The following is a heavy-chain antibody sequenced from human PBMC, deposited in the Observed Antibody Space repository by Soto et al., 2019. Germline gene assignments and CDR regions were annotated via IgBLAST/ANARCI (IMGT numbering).Heavy chain of an antibody. V-gene: IGHV6-1*01. CDR3: TRLIGNSWLDS. CDR2: TYYRSKWEI. J-gene: IGHJ5*01. CDR1: GDSVSTNSAT. D-gene: IGHD3-16*02. Sequence: QTLSLTCAISGDSVSTNSATWDWIRQSPSRGLEWLGRTYYRSKWEIDYAVSLRGRITIIPDTANNQLSLQLSSVTPDDTAVYYCTRLIGNSWLDSWGQGILVTVSS.